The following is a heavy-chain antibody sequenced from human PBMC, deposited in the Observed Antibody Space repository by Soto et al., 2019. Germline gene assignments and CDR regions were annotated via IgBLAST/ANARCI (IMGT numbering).Heavy chain of an antibody. CDR1: GYSFTSYW. V-gene: IGHV5-51*01. D-gene: IGHD3-16*02. CDR2: IYPGDSDI. J-gene: IGHJ4*02. Sequence: AGESLKISCNGSGYSFTSYWIGWVRQMPWKGLEWMGIIYPGDSDIRYSPSFQGQVTISADKSISTAYLQWSSLKASDTAMYYCARQVGFMDDYVWGSYRQNAPFDYWGQGTLVTVSS. CDR3: ARQVGFMDDYVWGSYRQNAPFDY.